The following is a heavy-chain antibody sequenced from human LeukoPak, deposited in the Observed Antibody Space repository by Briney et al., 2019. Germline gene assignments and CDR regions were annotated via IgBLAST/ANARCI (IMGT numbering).Heavy chain of an antibody. Sequence: GGSLRLSCAASGFTFRSYEMNWVRKAPGKGLEWVSYISSSGSSIYYADSVKGRFTISRDNAKNSLYLQMNSLRAEATAVYYCARDLTAAAGDYWGEGTLVTVSS. CDR2: ISSSGSSI. J-gene: IGHJ4*02. D-gene: IGHD6-13*01. CDR3: ARDLTAAAGDY. CDR1: GFTFRSYE. V-gene: IGHV3-48*03.